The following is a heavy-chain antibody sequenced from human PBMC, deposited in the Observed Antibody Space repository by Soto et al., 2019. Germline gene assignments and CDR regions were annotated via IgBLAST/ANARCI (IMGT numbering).Heavy chain of an antibody. CDR1: GFSLSTSGVG. J-gene: IGHJ5*01. CDR2: IYWDDDK. Sequence: SGPTLVNPKQTLTLTCTFSGFSLSTSGVGVGWIRQPPGKALEWLALIYWDDDKRYSPSLESRLTITKDTSKNQVVLTMTNMDPVDTAKYDGAHAYPQTVLGVVVSGLFDSWAQGTSVTVAS. D-gene: IGHD3-3*01. V-gene: IGHV2-5*02. CDR3: AHAYPQTVLGVVVSGLFDS.